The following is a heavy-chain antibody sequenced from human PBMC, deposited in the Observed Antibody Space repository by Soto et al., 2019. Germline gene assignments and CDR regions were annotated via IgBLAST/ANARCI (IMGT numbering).Heavy chain of an antibody. J-gene: IGHJ4*02. Sequence: GGSLRLSCAASGFTFSSYAMSWVRQAPGKGLEWVSAISGSGGSTYYADSVKGRFTISRDNSKNTLYLQMNSLRAEDTAVYYCAKNIEGAWEGIAVGYYFDYWGQGTLVTVSS. V-gene: IGHV3-23*01. CDR3: AKNIEGAWEGIAVGYYFDY. CDR1: GFTFSSYA. D-gene: IGHD6-19*01. CDR2: ISGSGGST.